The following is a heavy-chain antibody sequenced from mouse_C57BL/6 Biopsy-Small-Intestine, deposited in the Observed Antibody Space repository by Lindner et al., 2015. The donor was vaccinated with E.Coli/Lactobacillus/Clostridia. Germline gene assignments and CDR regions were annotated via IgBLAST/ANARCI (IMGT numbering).Heavy chain of an antibody. CDR2: INPITGGT. J-gene: IGHJ2*01. V-gene: IGHV1-42*01. D-gene: IGHD2-1*01. CDR1: GYSFTGYY. CDR3: ARSYYDNLDY. Sequence: VQLQESGPELVKPGASVMISCKASGYSFTGYYMNWVKQSPEKSLEWIGEINPITGGTTYKQKFKAKATLTVDKSSSTAYMQLKSLTSEDSAVYYCARSYYDNLDYWGQGTTLTVSS.